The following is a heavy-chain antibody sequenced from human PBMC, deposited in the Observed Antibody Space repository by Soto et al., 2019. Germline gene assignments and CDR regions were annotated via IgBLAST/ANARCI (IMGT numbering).Heavy chain of an antibody. J-gene: IGHJ5*02. Sequence: GASVKVSCKASGGTFSSYTISWVRQAPGQGLEWMGRIIPILGIANYAQKFQGRVTITADKSTSTAYMELSSLRSEDTAVYYCARDAELEVVVPAAISWFDPWGQGTLVPVSS. CDR3: ARDAELEVVVPAAISWFDP. CDR1: GGTFSSYT. CDR2: IIPILGIA. V-gene: IGHV1-69*04. D-gene: IGHD2-2*01.